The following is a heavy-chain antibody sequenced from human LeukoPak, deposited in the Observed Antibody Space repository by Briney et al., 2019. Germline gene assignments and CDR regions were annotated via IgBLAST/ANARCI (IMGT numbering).Heavy chain of an antibody. CDR1: GYTLTELS. D-gene: IGHD3-22*01. J-gene: IGHJ4*02. CDR3: ARDRGDYYDSSGYYFDY. CDR2: SDPEDGET. V-gene: IGHV1-24*01. Sequence: ASVKVSCKFSGYTLTELSMHWVRQAPGKGLEWMGGSDPEDGETIYAQKFQGRVTITTDESTSTAYMELSSLRSEDTAVYYCARDRGDYYDSSGYYFDYWGQGTLVTVSS.